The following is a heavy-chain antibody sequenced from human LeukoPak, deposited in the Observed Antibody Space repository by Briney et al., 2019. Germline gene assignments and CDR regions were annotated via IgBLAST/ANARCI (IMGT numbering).Heavy chain of an antibody. CDR2: MNPNSGNT. CDR1: GYTFTSYD. J-gene: IGHJ3*02. D-gene: IGHD3-10*01. CDR3: ARFPGLLWFGELLDAFDI. Sequence: GASVKVSCKASGYTFTSYDINWVRQATGQGLEWMGWMNPNSGNTGYAQKFQGRVTMTRNTSISTAYIELSSLRSEDTAVYYCARFPGLLWFGELLDAFDIWGQGTMVTVSS. V-gene: IGHV1-8*01.